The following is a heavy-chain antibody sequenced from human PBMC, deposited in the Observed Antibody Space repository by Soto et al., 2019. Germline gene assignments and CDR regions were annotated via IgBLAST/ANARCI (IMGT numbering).Heavy chain of an antibody. CDR1: GGSISSGGYS. CDR2: IYHSGST. V-gene: IGHV4-30-2*01. CDR3: ARGTCSGGSCSFDY. D-gene: IGHD2-15*01. J-gene: IGHJ4*02. Sequence: QLQLQESGSGLVKPSQTLSLTCAVSGGSISSGGYSWSWIRQPPGKGLEWIGYIYHSGSTYYNPSLKSRGTISVDRSKNQFSLKLSSVTAADTAVYYCARGTCSGGSCSFDYWGQGTLVTVSS.